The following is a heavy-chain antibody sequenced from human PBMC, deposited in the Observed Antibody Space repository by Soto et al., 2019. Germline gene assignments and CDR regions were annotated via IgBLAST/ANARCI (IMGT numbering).Heavy chain of an antibody. J-gene: IGHJ4*02. CDR1: GYSFTSYW. D-gene: IGHD3-10*01. V-gene: IGHV5-51*01. Sequence: PGESLKISCKGSGYSFTSYWIGWVRQVSGKGLEWMGIIHPSDSDVQYSPSFQGQVTISVDKSVTTAYLQWSNLQASDSAMYYCVRRHYSGSGPNDSWGQGTLVTVSS. CDR2: IHPSDSDV. CDR3: VRRHYSGSGPNDS.